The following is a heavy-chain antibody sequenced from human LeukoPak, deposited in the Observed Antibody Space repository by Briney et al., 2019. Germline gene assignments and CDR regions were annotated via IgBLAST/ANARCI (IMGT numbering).Heavy chain of an antibody. D-gene: IGHD3-16*01. CDR2: INPKSGGT. Sequence: ASVKVSCKASGYTFTDYYMHWVRQAPGRGLEWMGSINPKSGGTDYAQKFKGRVTMTRDTSTSTAYMELSRLRSDDTAVYYCAREWGGAFWFDPWGQGTLVTVSS. CDR3: AREWGGAFWFDP. V-gene: IGHV1-2*02. CDR1: GYTFTDYY. J-gene: IGHJ5*02.